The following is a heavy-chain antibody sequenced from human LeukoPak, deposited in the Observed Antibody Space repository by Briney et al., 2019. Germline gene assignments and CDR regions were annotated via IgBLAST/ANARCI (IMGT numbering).Heavy chain of an antibody. D-gene: IGHD1-1*01. V-gene: IGHV1-2*02. J-gene: IGHJ6*04. CDR1: GYTFTGYY. CDR2: INPNSGGT. CDR3: ATFLETTHTMDV. Sequence: ASVKVSCKASGYTFTGYYMHWVRQAPGQGLEWMGWINPNSGGTNYAQKFQGRVTMTRDTSISTAYMELSRLRSDDTAVYYCATFLETTHTMDVRGKGTTVTVSS.